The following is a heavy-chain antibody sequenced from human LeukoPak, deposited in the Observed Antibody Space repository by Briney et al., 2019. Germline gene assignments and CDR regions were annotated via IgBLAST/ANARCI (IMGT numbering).Heavy chain of an antibody. D-gene: IGHD1-26*01. CDR3: ARDITVNSGSYVLPDSSNAFDI. CDR1: GFTFSSYS. CDR2: ISSSSSYI. Sequence: PGGSLRLSCAASGFTFSSYSMNWVRQAPGKGLEWVSSISSSSSYIYYADSVKGRFTISRDNAKNSLYLQMNSLRAEDTAVYYCARDITVNSGSYVLPDSSNAFDIWGQGTMVTVSS. V-gene: IGHV3-21*01. J-gene: IGHJ3*02.